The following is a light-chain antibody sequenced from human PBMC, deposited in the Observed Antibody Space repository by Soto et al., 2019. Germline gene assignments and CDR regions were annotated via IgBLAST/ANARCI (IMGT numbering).Light chain of an antibody. CDR3: HQYGSSPRT. V-gene: IGKV3-20*01. CDR2: GAS. J-gene: IGKJ1*01. CDR1: QSVSSNY. Sequence: EIVLTQSPGTLSLSPGDRATLSCRASQSVSSNYLAWYQQKPGQAPRLLIYGASIRNTGIPDRFSGSGSGTDFTLTIRRLEPEDFAVYFCHQYGSSPRTFDQGTKVEIK.